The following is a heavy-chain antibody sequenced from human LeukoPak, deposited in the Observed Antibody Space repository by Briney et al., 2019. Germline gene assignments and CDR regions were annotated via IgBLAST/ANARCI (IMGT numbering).Heavy chain of an antibody. V-gene: IGHV4-39*01. CDR1: GGSISSSSYY. CDR3: ARHTPLYSSGWYYFDY. Sequence: PSETLSLTCTVSGGSISSSSYYWGWIRQPPGKGLEWIGSIYYSGSTYYNPSLKSRATISVDTSKNQFSLKLSSVTAADTAVYYCARHTPLYSSGWYYFDYWGQGTLVTVSS. J-gene: IGHJ4*02. CDR2: IYYSGST. D-gene: IGHD6-19*01.